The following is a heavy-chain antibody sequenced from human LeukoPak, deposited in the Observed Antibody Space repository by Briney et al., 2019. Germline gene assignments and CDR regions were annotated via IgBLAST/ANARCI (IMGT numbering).Heavy chain of an antibody. J-gene: IGHJ4*02. V-gene: IGHV1-8*03. Sequence: ASVKVSCKASGYTFTSYDINWVRQATGQGLEWMGWMNPNSGNTGYAQKFQGRVTITRNTSISTAYMELSSLRSEDTAVYYCAKDQVPTTVTPSNFDYWGQGTLVTVSS. D-gene: IGHD4-17*01. CDR3: AKDQVPTTVTPSNFDY. CDR1: GYTFTSYD. CDR2: MNPNSGNT.